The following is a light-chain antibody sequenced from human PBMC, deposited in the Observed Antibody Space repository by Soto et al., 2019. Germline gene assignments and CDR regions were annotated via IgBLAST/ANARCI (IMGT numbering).Light chain of an antibody. CDR2: EGT. CDR1: SSDVGNYNL. Sequence: QSALTQPASVSGSPGQSITISCTGTSSDVGNYNLVSWYQQHPGKAPKLMIYEGTKRPSGISDRFSGSKSGNTASLTIFGLQAEDEADYYCCSYAGSSTDVFGTGTQLTVL. V-gene: IGLV2-23*01. CDR3: CSYAGSSTDV. J-gene: IGLJ1*01.